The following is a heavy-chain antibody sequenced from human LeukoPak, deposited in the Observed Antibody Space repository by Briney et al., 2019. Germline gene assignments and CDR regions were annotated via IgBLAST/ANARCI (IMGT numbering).Heavy chain of an antibody. J-gene: IGHJ5*02. D-gene: IGHD6-19*01. CDR2: ISTSSSTI. Sequence: GGSLRLSCAASGFTFSTYGMNWVRQAPGKGLEWVSYISTSSSTIYYADSVKGRFTISRDNVKNSLYLQMNSLRAEDTAVYYCARDKRNSSGWYGGSLVWFDPWGQGTLVTVSS. CDR3: ARDKRNSSGWYGGSLVWFDP. CDR1: GFTFSTYG. V-gene: IGHV3-48*01.